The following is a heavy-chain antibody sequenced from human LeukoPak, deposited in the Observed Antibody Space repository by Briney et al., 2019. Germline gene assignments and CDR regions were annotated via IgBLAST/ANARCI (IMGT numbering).Heavy chain of an antibody. V-gene: IGHV4-39*07. Sequence: PSETLSLTCTVSGGSISSSSYYWGWIRQPPGKGLEWIGSIYYSGSTYYNPSLKSRVTISVDTSKNQFSLKLSSVTAADTAVYYCARVPTPYCSGGSCNRDYWGQGTLVTVSS. J-gene: IGHJ4*02. CDR1: GGSISSSSYY. CDR3: ARVPTPYCSGGSCNRDY. D-gene: IGHD2-15*01. CDR2: IYYSGST.